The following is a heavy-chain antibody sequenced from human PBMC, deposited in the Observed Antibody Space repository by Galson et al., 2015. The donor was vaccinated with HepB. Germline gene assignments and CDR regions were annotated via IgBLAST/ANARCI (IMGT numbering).Heavy chain of an antibody. V-gene: IGHV1-46*01. D-gene: IGHD3-22*01. CDR1: GYTFTSYY. CDR2: INPSGGST. CDR3: ATPDYYDSSELSAFDI. Sequence: SVKVSCKASGYTFTSYYMHWVRQAPGQGLEWMGIINPSGGSTSYAQKFQGRVTMTRDTSTSTVYMELSSLRSEDTAVYYCATPDYYDSSELSAFDIWGQGTMVTVSS. J-gene: IGHJ3*02.